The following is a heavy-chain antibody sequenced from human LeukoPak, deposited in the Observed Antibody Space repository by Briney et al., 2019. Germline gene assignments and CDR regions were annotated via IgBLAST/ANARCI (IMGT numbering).Heavy chain of an antibody. CDR2: ISSSSSYI. CDR1: GFTFSSYS. CDR3: SRVNRRDGYKILSPRTLDY. V-gene: IGHV3-21*01. J-gene: IGHJ4*02. Sequence: GGSLRLSCAASGFTFSSYSMNWVRQAPGKGLEWVSSISSSSSYIYYADSVKGRFTISRDNAKNSLYLQMNSLRAEDTAVYYCSRVNRRDGYKILSPRTLDYWGQGTLVTVSS. D-gene: IGHD5-24*01.